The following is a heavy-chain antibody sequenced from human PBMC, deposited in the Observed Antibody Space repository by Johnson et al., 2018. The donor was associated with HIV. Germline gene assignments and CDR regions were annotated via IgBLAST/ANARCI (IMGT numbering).Heavy chain of an antibody. V-gene: IGHV3-30*04. CDR3: AVKLGLNDAFDI. Sequence: QVQLVESGGGVVQSGRSLRLSCAASGFTFSSYAMHWVRQAPGKGLEWVTIISYDGSNKYYADSVKGRFTISRDNNKNILYLQMNSLRAEDTAVYYCAVKLGLNDAFDIWGQGTMVTVSS. CDR1: GFTFSSYA. CDR2: ISYDGSNK. J-gene: IGHJ3*02. D-gene: IGHD3-16*01.